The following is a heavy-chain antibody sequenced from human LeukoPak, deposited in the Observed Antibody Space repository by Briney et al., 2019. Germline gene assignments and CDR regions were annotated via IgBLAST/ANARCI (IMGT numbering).Heavy chain of an antibody. V-gene: IGHV1-8*01. CDR3: ARTGVGYCTNGVCYEVDY. CDR1: GYTFTSYD. D-gene: IGHD2-8*01. J-gene: IGHJ4*02. Sequence: ASVKVSCKASGYTFTSYDINGVRQATGQGLEWMGWMNPNSGNTGYAQKFQGRVTMTRNTSISTAYMELSSLRPEDTAVYYCARTGVGYCTNGVCYEVDYWGQGTLVTVSS. CDR2: MNPNSGNT.